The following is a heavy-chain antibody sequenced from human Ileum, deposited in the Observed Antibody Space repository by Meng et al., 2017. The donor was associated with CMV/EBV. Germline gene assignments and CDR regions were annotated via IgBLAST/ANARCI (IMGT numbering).Heavy chain of an antibody. CDR2: IKQDGSAK. CDR1: GFTFSVYW. CDR3: ARGAGTIFFHYHGMDV. D-gene: IGHD1-14*01. J-gene: IGHJ6*02. Sequence: GGSLRLSCAASGFTFSVYWMNWVRQGPGKGLEWVANIKQDGSAKYYVDSVRGRFTIARDNAKKSIYLEMNNLRVEDTALYYCARGAGTIFFHYHGMDVWGQGTPVTVSS. V-gene: IGHV3-7*01.